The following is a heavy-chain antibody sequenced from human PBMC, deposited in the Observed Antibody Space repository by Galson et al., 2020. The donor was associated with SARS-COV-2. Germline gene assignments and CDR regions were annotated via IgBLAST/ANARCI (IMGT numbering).Heavy chain of an antibody. CDR2: ISYDGRNK. D-gene: IGHD1-26*01. J-gene: IGHJ4*02. CDR1: GFIFSNYS. Sequence: GESLKISCAASGFIFSNYSIHWVRQAPGKGLEWVAVISYDGRNKYYADSVKGRFTISRDNSKNTLYLQMNSLRAEDTAVYYCAKPLSGSDWAAFDYWGQGTLVTVSS. V-gene: IGHV3-30*04. CDR3: AKPLSGSDWAAFDY.